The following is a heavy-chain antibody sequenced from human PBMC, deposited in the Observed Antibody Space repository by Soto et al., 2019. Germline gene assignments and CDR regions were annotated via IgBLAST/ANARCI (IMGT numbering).Heavy chain of an antibody. CDR2: FDPEDGET. CDR3: ATSIAVAHTGRYFDY. V-gene: IGHV1-24*01. D-gene: IGHD6-19*01. Sequence: ASVKVSCKVSGYTLTELSMHWVLQAPGKGLEWMGGFDPEDGETIYAQKFQGRVTMTEDTSTDTAYMELSSLRSEDTAVYYCATSIAVAHTGRYFDYWGQGTLVTVSS. J-gene: IGHJ4*02. CDR1: GYTLTELS.